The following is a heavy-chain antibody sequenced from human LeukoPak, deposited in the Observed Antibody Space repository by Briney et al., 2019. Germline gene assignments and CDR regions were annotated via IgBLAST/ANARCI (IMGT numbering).Heavy chain of an antibody. CDR3: ARGARRYYYDSSRYYLDY. D-gene: IGHD3-22*01. CDR1: GYTFTSYG. J-gene: IGHJ4*02. Sequence: ASVKVSCKASGYTFTSYGISWVRQAPGQGLEWMGWISADNGNTNYAQKLHGRVTMTTDTSTSTAYMGLRSLRSDDTAVYYCARGARRYYYDSSRYYLDYWGQGTLVTVSS. V-gene: IGHV1-18*01. CDR2: ISADNGNT.